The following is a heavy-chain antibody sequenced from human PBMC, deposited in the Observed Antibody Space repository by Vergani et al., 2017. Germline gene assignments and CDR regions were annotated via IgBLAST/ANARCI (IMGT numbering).Heavy chain of an antibody. V-gene: IGHV1-69*04. D-gene: IGHD5-24*01. CDR1: GGTFSSYA. J-gene: IGHJ4*01. CDR3: ARDAVEMATIGGALDY. Sequence: QVQLVQSGAEVKKPGSSVKVSCKASGGTFSSYAISWVRQAPGQGLEWMGRIIPILGIANYAQKFQGRVTITADKSTSTAYMELSSLRSGDTAVYYCARDAVEMATIGGALDYWGQEPWSPSPQ. CDR2: IIPILGIA.